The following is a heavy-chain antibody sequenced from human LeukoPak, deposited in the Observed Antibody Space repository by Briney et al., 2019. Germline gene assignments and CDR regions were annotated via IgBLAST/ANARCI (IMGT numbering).Heavy chain of an antibody. J-gene: IGHJ4*02. CDR2: ISAYNGNT. V-gene: IGHV1-18*01. Sequence: ASVKVSCKASGYTFTSYVISWVRQPPGQGLEWMGWISAYNGNTNYAQKLQGRVTMTTDTSTSTAYMELRSLRSDDTAVYYCARMASAAPAGYYFDYWGQGTLVTVSS. CDR3: ARMASAAPAGYYFDY. CDR1: GYTFTSYV. D-gene: IGHD2-2*01.